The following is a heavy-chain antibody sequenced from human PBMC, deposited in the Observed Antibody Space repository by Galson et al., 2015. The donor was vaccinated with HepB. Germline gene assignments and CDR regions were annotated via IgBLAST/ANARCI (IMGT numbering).Heavy chain of an antibody. CDR1: GYTFTGHY. CDR2: VDPNSGGT. V-gene: IGHV1-2*06. Sequence: SVKVSCKAYGYTFTGHYMHWVRQAPGQGLEWMGRVDPNSGGTVYAQKFQGRVTMTMDTSITTAYMELSSLRSDDTAVYYCARGANGDYGTPWGQGTLVTVSS. D-gene: IGHD4-17*01. J-gene: IGHJ5*02. CDR3: ARGANGDYGTP.